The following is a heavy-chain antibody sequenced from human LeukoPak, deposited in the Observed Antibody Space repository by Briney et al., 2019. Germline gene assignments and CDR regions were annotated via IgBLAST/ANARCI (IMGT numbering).Heavy chain of an antibody. D-gene: IGHD3-10*01. CDR3: ARKGLGSQVPRGMDV. J-gene: IGHJ6*02. Sequence: GESLKISCKDSGYSFTSYWIGWVRQMPGKGLEWMGIIYPADSDTRYSPSFQGQVTISADKSISTAYLQWSGLKASDTAMYYCARKGLGSQVPRGMDVWGQGTTVTVPS. V-gene: IGHV5-51*01. CDR2: IYPADSDT. CDR1: GYSFTSYW.